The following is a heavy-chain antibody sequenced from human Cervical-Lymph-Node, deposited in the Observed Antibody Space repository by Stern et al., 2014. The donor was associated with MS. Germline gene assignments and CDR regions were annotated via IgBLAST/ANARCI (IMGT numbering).Heavy chain of an antibody. Sequence: EVQLVQSGGGLIQPGGSLRLSCAVSGYSVSTNYMSWIRQAPGQGLEWVAVLYRGGSTYSAESVTGRFTISRDNARNTLSLQMDSLRAEDTAVYYCARDYYDSRGYSHWGQGTLVTVSS. CDR1: GYSVSTNY. CDR2: LYRGGST. V-gene: IGHV3-53*01. J-gene: IGHJ4*02. D-gene: IGHD3-22*01. CDR3: ARDYYDSRGYSH.